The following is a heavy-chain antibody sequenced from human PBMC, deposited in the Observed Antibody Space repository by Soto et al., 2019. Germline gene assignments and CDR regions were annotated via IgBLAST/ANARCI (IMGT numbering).Heavy chain of an antibody. Sequence: ASVKVSCKASGGTFSSYAISWVRQAPGQGLEWMGGIIPIFGTANYAQKFQGRVTITADESTSTAYMELSSLRSEDTAVYYCARARLRFLALLLSPTMAGYYYGMDVWGQGTTVTVSS. V-gene: IGHV1-69*13. J-gene: IGHJ6*02. CDR1: GGTFSSYA. CDR3: ARARLRFLALLLSPTMAGYYYGMDV. CDR2: IIPIFGTA. D-gene: IGHD3-3*01.